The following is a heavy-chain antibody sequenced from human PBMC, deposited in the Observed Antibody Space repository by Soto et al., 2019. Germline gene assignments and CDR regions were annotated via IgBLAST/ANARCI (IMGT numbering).Heavy chain of an antibody. J-gene: IGHJ3*02. V-gene: IGHV3-30-3*01. Sequence: PGGSLRLSCAASGFTFSDYAMYWVRQAPGKGLEWVSVISFDGNIKYYTGSVKGRFTISRDNSKNTLHLQVNSLRTEDTALYYCARDQSSGGSYAFDIWGQGTMVTVSS. CDR1: GFTFSDYA. CDR3: ARDQSSGGSYAFDI. CDR2: ISFDGNIK. D-gene: IGHD3-22*01.